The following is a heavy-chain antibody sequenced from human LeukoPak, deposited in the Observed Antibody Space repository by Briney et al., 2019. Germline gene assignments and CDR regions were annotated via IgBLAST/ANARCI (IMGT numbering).Heavy chain of an antibody. CDR3: ARGPLLAV. Sequence: SETLSLTCTVSGGSISSSSYYWGWIRQPPGKGLEWIGSIYYSGSTYYNPSLKSRVTISVDKSNNQFSLKLSSVTAADTAVYYCARGPLLAVWGQGTLVTVSS. J-gene: IGHJ4*02. CDR1: GGSISSSSYY. CDR2: IYYSGST. V-gene: IGHV4-39*07. D-gene: IGHD6-19*01.